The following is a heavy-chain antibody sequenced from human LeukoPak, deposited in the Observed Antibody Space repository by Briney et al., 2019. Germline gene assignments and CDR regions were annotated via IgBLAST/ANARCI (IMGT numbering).Heavy chain of an antibody. CDR2: ISSSSSTI. V-gene: IGHV3-48*02. CDR3: ARYQVGFDP. D-gene: IGHD3-9*01. Sequence: GGSLRLSCAASGFTFSSYTMNWVRQAPGKGLEWVSYISSSSSTIYYADSVKGRFTISRDNAKNSLYPQMNSLRDEDTAVYYCARYQVGFDPWGQGTLVTVSS. J-gene: IGHJ5*02. CDR1: GFTFSSYT.